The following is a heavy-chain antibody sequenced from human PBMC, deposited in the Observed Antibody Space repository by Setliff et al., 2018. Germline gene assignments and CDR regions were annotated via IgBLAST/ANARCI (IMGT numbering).Heavy chain of an antibody. CDR3: ARTGTYRYFDY. V-gene: IGHV4-39*01. CDR2: IHCSGNT. CDR1: GFSINSGTHF. D-gene: IGHD1-1*01. J-gene: IGHJ4*02. Sequence: SETLSLTCTVSGFSINSGTHFWGWIRQPPGKGLEWIGRIHCSGNTYYNASLKSRVIISVDTAQNQFSLSLSSVTAADTAVYYCARTGTYRYFDYWGQGTLVTVSS.